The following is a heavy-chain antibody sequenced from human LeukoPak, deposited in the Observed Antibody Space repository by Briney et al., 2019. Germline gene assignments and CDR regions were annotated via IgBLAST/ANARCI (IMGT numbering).Heavy chain of an antibody. CDR2: IYSGGST. CDR1: GFTFSSYS. Sequence: GGPLKLSCAASGFTFSSYSMSWVRQAPGKGLEWVSVIYSGGSTYYADSVKGRFTISRDNSKNTLYLQMNSLRAEDTAVYYCARGRPFDYWGQGTLVTVSS. CDR3: ARGRPFDY. V-gene: IGHV3-66*01. J-gene: IGHJ4*02.